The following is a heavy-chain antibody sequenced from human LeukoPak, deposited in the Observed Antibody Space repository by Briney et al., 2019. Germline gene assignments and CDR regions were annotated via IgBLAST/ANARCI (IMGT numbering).Heavy chain of an antibody. CDR1: GGSISSYY. V-gene: IGHV4-59*01. CDR3: ARTYYYGSGSYYNAVSWFDP. D-gene: IGHD3-10*01. Sequence: SETLSLTCTVSGGSISSYYWSWIRQPPGKGLEWIGYIHYSGSTNYNPSLKSRVTISVDTSKNQFSLKLSSVTAADTAVYYCARTYYYGSGSYYNAVSWFDPWGQGTLVTVSS. J-gene: IGHJ5*02. CDR2: IHYSGST.